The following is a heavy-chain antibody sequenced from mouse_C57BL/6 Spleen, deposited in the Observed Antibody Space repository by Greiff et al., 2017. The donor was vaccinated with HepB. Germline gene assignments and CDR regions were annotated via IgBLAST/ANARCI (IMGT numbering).Heavy chain of an antibody. CDR2: IYPGDGDT. V-gene: IGHV1-82*01. D-gene: IGHD3-2*02. CDR3: ASDSSGYRFDY. J-gene: IGHJ2*01. Sequence: QVQLQQSGPELVKPGASVKISCKASGYAFSSSWMNWVKQRPGKGLEWIGRIYPGDGDTNYNGKFKGKATLTADKSSSTAYMQLSSLTSEDSAVYFCASDSSGYRFDYWGQGTTLTVSS. CDR1: GYAFSSSW.